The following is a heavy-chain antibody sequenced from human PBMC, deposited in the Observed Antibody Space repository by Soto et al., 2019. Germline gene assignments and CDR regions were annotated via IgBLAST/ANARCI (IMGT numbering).Heavy chain of an antibody. D-gene: IGHD2-15*01. CDR3: ARHTPAISISDH. CDR1: GGSISSSRCH. CDR2: IYYSGST. J-gene: IGHJ4*02. V-gene: IGHV4-39*01. Sequence: PSETLSVTCPVSGGSISSSRCHWGWIRQPPGKGLEWIGSIYYSGSTYYNPSLKSRVTISVDTSKNQFSLKLSSVTAADTAVYYCARHTPAISISDHWGQGTLVTVSS.